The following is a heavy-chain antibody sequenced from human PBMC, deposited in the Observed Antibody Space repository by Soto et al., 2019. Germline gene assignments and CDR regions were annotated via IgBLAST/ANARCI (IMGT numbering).Heavy chain of an antibody. D-gene: IGHD2-15*01. V-gene: IGHV4-30-4*08. Sequence: QVQLQESGPGLVKPSQTVSLTCTVSGGSISSGNDYWSWIRQPPGKGLEWIGYIHYGGHTNYNPSLKSRLTMSLDTSKNQFSLKLSSVTAAETAVYYCARDQGYHYDSWGQGILVTVSS. CDR1: GGSISSGNDY. CDR2: IHYGGHT. CDR3: ARDQGYHYDS. J-gene: IGHJ5*01.